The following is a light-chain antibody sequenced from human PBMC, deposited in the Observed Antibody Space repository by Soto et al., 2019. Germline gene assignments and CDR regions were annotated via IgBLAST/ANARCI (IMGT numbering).Light chain of an antibody. CDR3: QQRSNWYT. V-gene: IGKV3-11*01. J-gene: IGKJ2*01. CDR2: DAS. Sequence: EIVLTQSPATLSLSPGDRATLSCRASQRVSSYLAWYQQKPGQAPRLLIYDASNRATGIPARFSGSGSGTDFTLTISIREPEDFAVYYCQQRSNWYTFGQGTKLEIK. CDR1: QRVSSY.